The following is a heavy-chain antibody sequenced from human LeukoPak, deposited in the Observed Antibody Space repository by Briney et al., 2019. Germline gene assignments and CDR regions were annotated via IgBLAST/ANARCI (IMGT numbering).Heavy chain of an antibody. CDR3: ASRYCSSTSCYLPDY. V-gene: IGHV4-34*01. Sequence: SETLSLTCAVYGGSFSGYYWSWIRQPPGKGLEWIGEINHSGSTNYNPSLKSRVTISVDTSKNQFSLKLSSVPAADTAVYYCASRYCSSTSCYLPDYWGQGTLVTVSS. J-gene: IGHJ4*02. CDR2: INHSGST. D-gene: IGHD2-2*01. CDR1: GGSFSGYY.